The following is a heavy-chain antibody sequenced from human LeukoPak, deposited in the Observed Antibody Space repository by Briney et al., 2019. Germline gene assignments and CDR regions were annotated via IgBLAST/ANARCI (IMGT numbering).Heavy chain of an antibody. V-gene: IGHV3-48*01. CDR3: ARVLVAWYYFDS. J-gene: IGHJ4*02. Sequence: GGSLRLSCAASGFTFSTYSMSWVRQAPGMGLEWLSYTSSSGSTVHYSDSVKGRFTISRDNAKNSLYLQMNSLRAEDTAVYYCARVLVAWYYFDSWGQGILVTVSS. CDR2: TSSSGSTV. D-gene: IGHD2-8*02. CDR1: GFTFSTYS.